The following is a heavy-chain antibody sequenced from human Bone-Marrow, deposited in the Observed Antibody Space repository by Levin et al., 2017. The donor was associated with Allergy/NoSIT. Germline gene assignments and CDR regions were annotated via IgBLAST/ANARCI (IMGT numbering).Heavy chain of an antibody. CDR1: GFTFNNYW. V-gene: IGHV3-7*01. J-gene: IGHJ4*02. D-gene: IGHD3-16*01. CDR2: VMKDGGVK. CDR3: VRDRDYYVSDC. Sequence: GESLKISCEASGFTFNNYWMGWARQAPGKGLEWVASVMKDGGVKKYVDSVKGRFAISRDNTKNSLYLQMNSLRGEDTGVYYCVRDRDYYVSDCWGQGTLVTVSS.